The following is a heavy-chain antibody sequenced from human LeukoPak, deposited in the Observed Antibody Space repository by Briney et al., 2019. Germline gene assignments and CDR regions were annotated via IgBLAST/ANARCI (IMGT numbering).Heavy chain of an antibody. CDR1: GFTFDTYA. D-gene: IGHD2-8*01. J-gene: IGHJ4*02. CDR2: IGVGGGDT. Sequence: PGGSLRLSCAASGFTFDTYALSWFRQAPGKGLEWVSFIGVGGGDTYYADSVKGRFTISRDDSKNRLYLQMNSLRADDTAVYYCARDSYCPNDVCYDYWGQGVLVTVS. V-gene: IGHV3-23*01. CDR3: ARDSYCPNDVCYDY.